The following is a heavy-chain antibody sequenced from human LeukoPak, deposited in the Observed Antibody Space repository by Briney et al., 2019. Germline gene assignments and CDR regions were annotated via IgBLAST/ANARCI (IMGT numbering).Heavy chain of an antibody. J-gene: IGHJ3*02. CDR2: INSDETSI. D-gene: IGHD2-21*02. Sequence: PGGSLRLSCAASGFTFSSYWIHWVRQAPGKGLVWVSRINSDETSISYADSVRGRFTISRDNAKNTLYLQMNSLRAEDTAVYYCATGLIGWGRVAFDIWGQGTMVTVSS. CDR3: ATGLIGWGRVAFDI. V-gene: IGHV3-74*01. CDR1: GFTFSSYW.